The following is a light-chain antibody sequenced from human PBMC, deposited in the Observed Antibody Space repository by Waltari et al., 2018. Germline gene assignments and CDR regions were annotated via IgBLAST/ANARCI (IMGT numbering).Light chain of an antibody. CDR2: EVS. CDR3: CSDTRSDYVT. V-gene: IGLV2-23*02. Sequence: QSALTQPASVSGSPGQSITISCTGTSNDVGSYNLVSWYQQYPGKAPNVVVYEVSKRPSGVSSRCSGSKSGNTASLTIAGLQAEDEADYFCCSDTRSDYVTFGGGTKVTVL. J-gene: IGLJ2*01. CDR1: SNDVGSYNL.